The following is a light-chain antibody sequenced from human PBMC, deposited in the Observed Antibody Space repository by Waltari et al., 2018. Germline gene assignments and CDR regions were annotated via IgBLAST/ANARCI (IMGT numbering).Light chain of an antibody. J-gene: IGLJ3*02. CDR2: VNSDDSH. V-gene: IGLV4-69*01. Sequence: LVLTQSPSASASLGASVKLTCTLSSGYSSNVIAWLQQQPGKGPRYLMKVNSDDSHRKGDDIPDRFSAANSGTECYLTISSLQSEDEADYYCQTGGHGTWVFGGGTKLTVL. CDR3: QTGGHGTWV. CDR1: SGYSSNV.